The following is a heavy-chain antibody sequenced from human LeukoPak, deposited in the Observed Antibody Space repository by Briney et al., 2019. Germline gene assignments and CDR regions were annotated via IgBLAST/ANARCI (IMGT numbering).Heavy chain of an antibody. J-gene: IGHJ4*02. CDR2: ISHSRITT. Sequence: GGSLRLACAASAFTVSDYYMTSISQAPGDGLEWVSYISHSRITTYYTGSVKCRFTISRDNATNSLSLQINSLRVEETAVYYCARAYTGSFSGTLEYWGRGTLVTVSS. CDR3: ARAYTGSFSGTLEY. V-gene: IGHV3-11*04. CDR1: AFTVSDYY. D-gene: IGHD1-26*01.